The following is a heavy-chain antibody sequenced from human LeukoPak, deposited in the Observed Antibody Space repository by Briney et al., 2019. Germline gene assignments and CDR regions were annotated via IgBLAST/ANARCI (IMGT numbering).Heavy chain of an antibody. D-gene: IGHD6-13*01. CDR2: ISSSSSYI. Sequence: GGSPRLSCAASGFTFSSYSMNWVRQAPGKGLEWVSSISSSSSYIYYADSVKGRFTISRDNAKNSLYLQMNSLRAEDTAVYYCARVRIAAAGRSSFDYWGQGTLVTVSS. CDR1: GFTFSSYS. CDR3: ARVRIAAAGRSSFDY. V-gene: IGHV3-21*01. J-gene: IGHJ4*02.